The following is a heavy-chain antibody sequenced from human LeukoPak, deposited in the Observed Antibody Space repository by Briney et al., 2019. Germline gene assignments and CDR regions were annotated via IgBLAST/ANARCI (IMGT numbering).Heavy chain of an antibody. CDR2: IKQDGSEK. D-gene: IGHD6-19*01. CDR3: ARDGVIAVAGSDY. Sequence: GGSLRLSCAASGFTFSSYWMSWVRQAPGKGLEWVANIKQDGSEKYYVDSVKGRFTISRDNAKNSLYLQTNSLRAEDTAVYYCARDGVIAVAGSDYWGQGTLVTVSS. J-gene: IGHJ4*02. CDR1: GFTFSSYW. V-gene: IGHV3-7*03.